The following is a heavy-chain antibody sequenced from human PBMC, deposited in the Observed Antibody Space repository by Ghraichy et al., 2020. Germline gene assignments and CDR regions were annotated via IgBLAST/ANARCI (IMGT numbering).Heavy chain of an antibody. CDR3: ARVRAGYNSDAFDI. CDR2: IQPGDSET. V-gene: IGHV5-51*01. D-gene: IGHD5-24*01. Sequence: GESLNISCKGSGYRFTSYWIGWVRQMPGKGLEWMGIIQPGDSETTYSPSFQGQVTISADKSISTAYLQWSSLKASDTAMYYCARVRAGYNSDAFDIWGQGTKVTVSS. CDR1: GYRFTSYW. J-gene: IGHJ3*02.